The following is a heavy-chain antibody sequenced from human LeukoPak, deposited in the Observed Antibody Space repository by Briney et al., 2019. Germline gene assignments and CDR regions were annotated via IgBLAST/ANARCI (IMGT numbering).Heavy chain of an antibody. CDR3: VRGVSGGHYVIDY. V-gene: IGHV3-74*01. CDR2: ISPDGRST. D-gene: IGHD1-26*01. J-gene: IGHJ4*02. Sequence: LAGGSLRLSCAASGFTYGNYLTHWVRQAPGKGLVWVSRISPDGRSTNYADFVKGRFTVSRDNAMNTVYLQMNSLRTEDTAVYYCVRGVSGGHYVIDYWGQGTLVTVSS. CDR1: GFTYGNYL.